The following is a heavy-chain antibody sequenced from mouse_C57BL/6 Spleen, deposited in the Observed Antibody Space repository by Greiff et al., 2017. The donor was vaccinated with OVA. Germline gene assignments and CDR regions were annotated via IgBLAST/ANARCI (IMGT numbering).Heavy chain of an antibody. CDR1: GYSITSGYY. CDR3: ARGGSVYAMDY. V-gene: IGHV3-6*01. J-gene: IGHJ4*01. Sequence: EVQLQESGPGLVKPSQSLSLTCSVTGYSITSGYYWNWIRQFPGNKLEWMGYISYDGSNNYNPSLKNRISITRDTSKNQFFLKLNSVTTEDTATYYCARGGSVYAMDYWGQGTSVTVSS. CDR2: ISYDGSN.